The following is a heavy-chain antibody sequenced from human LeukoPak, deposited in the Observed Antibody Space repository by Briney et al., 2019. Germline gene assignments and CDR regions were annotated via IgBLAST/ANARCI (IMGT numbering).Heavy chain of an antibody. CDR2: ISSSSSYI. D-gene: IGHD4-23*01. CDR3: ARGPDYGGNPGYFDY. CDR1: GFTFSSYI. Sequence: GGSLRLSCAASGFTFSSYIMNWVRQAPGKGLEWVSSISSSSSYIYYADSVKGRFTISRDNAKNSLYLQMNSLRAEDTAVYYCARGPDYGGNPGYFDYWGQGTLVTVSS. J-gene: IGHJ4*02. V-gene: IGHV3-21*01.